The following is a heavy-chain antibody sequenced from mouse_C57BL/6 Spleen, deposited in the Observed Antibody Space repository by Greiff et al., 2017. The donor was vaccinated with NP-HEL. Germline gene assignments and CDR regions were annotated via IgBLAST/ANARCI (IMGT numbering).Heavy chain of an antibody. J-gene: IGHJ3*01. CDR2: IYPGGGYT. CDR1: GYTFTNYW. D-gene: IGHD3-2*02. V-gene: IGHV1-63*01. CDR3: ARWADSSGYFAY. Sequence: QVHVKQSGAELVRPGTSVKMSCKASGYTFTNYWIGWAKQRPGHGLEWIGDIYPGGGYTNYNEKFKGKATLTADKSSSTAYMQFSSLTSEDSAIYYCARWADSSGYFAYWGQGTLVTVSA.